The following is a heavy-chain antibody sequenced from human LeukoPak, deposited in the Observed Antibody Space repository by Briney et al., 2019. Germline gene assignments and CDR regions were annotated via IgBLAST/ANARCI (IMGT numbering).Heavy chain of an antibody. V-gene: IGHV3-7*01. J-gene: IGHJ4*02. D-gene: IGHD5-18*01. CDR2: IKKDGIEK. Sequence: GGSLRLSCAASGFTFSSYGMHWVRQAPGKGLEWVANIKKDGIEKYYVDSVKGRFTISRDNAKTSLYLQMNSLRDEDTAVYYCARDLSGVTAYTYARGIYYWGQGTLVTVSS. CDR3: ARDLSGVTAYTYARGIYY. CDR1: GFTFSSYG.